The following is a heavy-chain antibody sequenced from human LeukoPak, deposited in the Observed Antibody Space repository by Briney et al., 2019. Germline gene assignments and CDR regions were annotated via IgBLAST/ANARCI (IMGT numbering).Heavy chain of an antibody. CDR3: ARTYYDFWSGYYTFSWFDP. Sequence: SETLSLTCTVSGGSISSGGYYWSWIRQPPGKGLEWIGYIYHSGSTYYNPSLKSRVTISVDRSKNQFSLKLSSVTAADTAVYYCARTYYDFWSGYYTFSWFDPWGQGTLVTVSS. CDR1: GGSISSGGYY. D-gene: IGHD3-3*01. CDR2: IYHSGST. J-gene: IGHJ5*02. V-gene: IGHV4-30-2*01.